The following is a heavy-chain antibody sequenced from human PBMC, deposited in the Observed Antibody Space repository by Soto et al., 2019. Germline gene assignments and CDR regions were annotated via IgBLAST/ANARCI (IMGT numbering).Heavy chain of an antibody. CDR3: ARPYSD. CDR2: INQDGSEK. V-gene: IGHV3-7*03. J-gene: IGHJ4*02. CDR1: GFTFSNFW. D-gene: IGHD4-4*01. Sequence: LRLSCAASGFTFSNFWMTWIRQAPGKGLEWVANINQDGSEKFYVDSVKGRFTISRDNAKNTLYLQMISLRADDTAIYYCARPYSDWGQGTLVTGSS.